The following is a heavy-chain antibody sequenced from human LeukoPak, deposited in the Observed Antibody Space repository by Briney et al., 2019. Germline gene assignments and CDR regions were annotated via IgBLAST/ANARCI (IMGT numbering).Heavy chain of an antibody. V-gene: IGHV3-48*04. CDR3: AREDYFFDY. J-gene: IGHJ4*02. CDR1: GFTFSSYG. CDR2: ISSSGSTI. Sequence: GGSLRLSCAASGFTFSSYGMHWVRQAPGKGLEWVSYISSSGSTIYYADSVKGRFTISRDNAKNSLYLQMNSLRAEDTAVYYCAREDYFFDYWGQGTLVTVSS.